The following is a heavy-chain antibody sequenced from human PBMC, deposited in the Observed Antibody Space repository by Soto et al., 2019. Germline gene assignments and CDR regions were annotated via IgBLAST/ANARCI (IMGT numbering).Heavy chain of an antibody. CDR3: AKGHSTMVRGVPSGDAFDI. D-gene: IGHD3-10*01. CDR2: ISGSGGST. J-gene: IGHJ3*02. Sequence: GGSLRLSCAASGFTFSSYAMSWVRQAPGKGLEWVSAISGSGGSTYYADSVKGRFTISRDNSKNTLYLQMNSLRAEDTAVYYCAKGHSTMVRGVPSGDAFDIWGQGTMVTVSS. CDR1: GFTFSSYA. V-gene: IGHV3-23*01.